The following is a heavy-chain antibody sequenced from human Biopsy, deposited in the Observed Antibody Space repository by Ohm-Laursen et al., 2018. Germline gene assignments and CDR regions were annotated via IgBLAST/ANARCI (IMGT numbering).Heavy chain of an antibody. D-gene: IGHD2-21*02. V-gene: IGHV4-59*01. J-gene: IGHJ4*02. CDR3: ARDDAVTVIRGLYY. CDR2: IYYSGTT. Sequence: SETLSLTCTVSGGSISSYYWNWIRQPPGKGLEWIGYIYYSGTTDYSPSLKRRVTISIDKSKNQFFLKLSSVTAEDTAVYYWARDDAVTVIRGLYYWGQGALVTVSS. CDR1: GGSISSYY.